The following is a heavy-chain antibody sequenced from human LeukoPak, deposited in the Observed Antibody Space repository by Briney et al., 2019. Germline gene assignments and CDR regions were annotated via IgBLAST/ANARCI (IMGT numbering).Heavy chain of an antibody. J-gene: IGHJ5*02. CDR3: ARGRSYRFLEWLSHGPWFDP. Sequence: KPSETLSLTCTVSGGSISSGDYYWSWIRQPPGKGLEWIGEINHSGSTNYNPSLKSRVTISVDTSKNQFSLKLSSVTAADTAVYYCARGRSYRFLEWLSHGPWFDPWGQGTLVTVSS. V-gene: IGHV4-39*07. D-gene: IGHD3-3*01. CDR1: GGSISSGDYY. CDR2: INHSGST.